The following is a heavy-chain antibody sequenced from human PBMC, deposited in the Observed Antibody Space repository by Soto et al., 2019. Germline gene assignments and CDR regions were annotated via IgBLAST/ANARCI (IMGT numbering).Heavy chain of an antibody. V-gene: IGHV3-11*06. Sequence: PWGSLRISCASSVFTFSGYYMSWIRQAPGKGLEWVSYISSSSSYTNYADSVKGRFTISRDNAKNSLYLQMNSLRAEDTAVYYCARTPTILTGYYPHPSYYFDYWGQGTMVTVSS. CDR3: ARTPTILTGYYPHPSYYFDY. CDR2: ISSSSSYT. CDR1: VFTFSGYY. J-gene: IGHJ4*02. D-gene: IGHD3-9*01.